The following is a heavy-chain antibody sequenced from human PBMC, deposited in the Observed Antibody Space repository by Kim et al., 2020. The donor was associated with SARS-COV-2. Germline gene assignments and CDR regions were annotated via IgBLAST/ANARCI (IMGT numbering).Heavy chain of an antibody. V-gene: IGHV4-39*07. Sequence: SETLSLTCTVSGGSISSSSYYWGWIRQPPGKGLEWIGSIYYSGSTYYNPSLKSRVTISVDTSKNQFSLKLSSVTAADTAVYYCAREGGSYSIDYWGQGTL. J-gene: IGHJ4*02. CDR3: AREGGSYSIDY. D-gene: IGHD1-26*01. CDR1: GGSISSSSYY. CDR2: IYYSGST.